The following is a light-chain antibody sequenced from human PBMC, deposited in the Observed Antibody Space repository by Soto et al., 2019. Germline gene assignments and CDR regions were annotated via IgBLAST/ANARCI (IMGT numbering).Light chain of an antibody. J-gene: IGKJ1*01. CDR2: GAT. Sequence: EILLTQSPATLSVSPGETATLSCRASQSVLSDLAWYQQKPGQAPRLLVYGATTRATDAPAKFRGRGSGTEFSLTISSLQSEDSATYYCQQYRSWPRTFGQGTKVDIK. CDR3: QQYRSWPRT. CDR1: QSVLSD. V-gene: IGKV3-15*01.